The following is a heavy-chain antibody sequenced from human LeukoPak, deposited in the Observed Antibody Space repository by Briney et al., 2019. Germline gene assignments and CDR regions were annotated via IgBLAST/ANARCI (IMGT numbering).Heavy chain of an antibody. J-gene: IGHJ6*02. CDR2: IYSGGST. CDR1: GFTVSSNY. D-gene: IGHD3-9*01. Sequence: GGSLRLSCAASGFTVSSNYMSWVRQAPGKGLEWVSVIYSGGSTYYADSVKGRFTISRDNSKNTLYLQMNSLTAEDTAVYYCARDAYYDILTGQYGMDVWGQGTTVTVSS. V-gene: IGHV3-53*01. CDR3: ARDAYYDILTGQYGMDV.